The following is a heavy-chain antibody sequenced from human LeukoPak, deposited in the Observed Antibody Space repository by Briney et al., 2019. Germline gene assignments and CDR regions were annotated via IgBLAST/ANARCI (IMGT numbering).Heavy chain of an antibody. Sequence: PGGSLRLSCAASGFSLSSDYMSWVRQAPGKGLEWVSAISDSGGSTYDADSVKGRFTISRDNSKNTLYLQMNSLRAEDTAVYYCAKDTSIGRYCTNGVCSPFDYWGQGTLVTVSS. J-gene: IGHJ4*02. CDR3: AKDTSIGRYCTNGVCSPFDY. D-gene: IGHD2-8*01. CDR1: GFSLSSDY. CDR2: ISDSGGST. V-gene: IGHV3-23*01.